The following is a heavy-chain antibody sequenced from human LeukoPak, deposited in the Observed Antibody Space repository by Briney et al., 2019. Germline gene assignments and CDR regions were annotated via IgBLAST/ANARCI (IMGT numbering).Heavy chain of an antibody. D-gene: IGHD5-12*01. CDR3: ATVAWYSGYVGAFDI. CDR1: GYTFTSYG. J-gene: IGHJ3*02. Sequence: ASVKVSCKASGYTFTSYGISWVRQAPGQGLEWMGWISAYNGNTNYAQKLQGRVTMTTDTYTSRTYMELRSLRSDDTAAYYCATVAWYSGYVGAFDIWGQGTMVNVSS. CDR2: ISAYNGNT. V-gene: IGHV1-18*01.